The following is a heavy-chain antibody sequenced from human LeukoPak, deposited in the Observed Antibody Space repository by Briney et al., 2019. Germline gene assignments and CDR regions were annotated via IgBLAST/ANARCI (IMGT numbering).Heavy chain of an antibody. Sequence: GGSLRLSCAASGFTFSGYWMHWVRQTPEKGLVWVSRINSDGSGTSYADSVKGRFTISRDNSKNTLYLQMNSLRAEDTAVYYCAKAPQLWYLDYWGQGTLVTVSS. CDR3: AKAPQLWYLDY. J-gene: IGHJ4*02. CDR2: INSDGSGT. CDR1: GFTFSGYW. V-gene: IGHV3-74*01. D-gene: IGHD5-18*01.